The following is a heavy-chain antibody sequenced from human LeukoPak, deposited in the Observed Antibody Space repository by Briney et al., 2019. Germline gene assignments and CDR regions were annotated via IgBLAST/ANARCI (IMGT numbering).Heavy chain of an antibody. V-gene: IGHV3-23*01. CDR3: AKEYNRGFDY. Sequence: GGSLRLSCAASGFTFSSYAMSWVRQAPGKGLEWVSGISGSGGGTYYADSVKGRFTISRDNSKNTLYLQMNSLRAEGTAVYYCAKEYNRGFDYWGQGTLVTVSS. CDR1: GFTFSSYA. CDR2: ISGSGGGT. J-gene: IGHJ4*02. D-gene: IGHD1-14*01.